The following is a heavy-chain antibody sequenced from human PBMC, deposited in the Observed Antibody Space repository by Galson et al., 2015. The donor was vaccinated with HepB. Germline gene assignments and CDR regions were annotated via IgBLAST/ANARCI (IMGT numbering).Heavy chain of an antibody. V-gene: IGHV1-46*01. CDR3: ARDRDYGDKSLCIDH. J-gene: IGHJ4*02. D-gene: IGHD4-23*01. Sequence: SVKVSCKASGYTFTSHYIHWVRQAPGQGLEWMGIVNPSGGSTSYAQKFRGRVIMTRDTSTSTVFMELSSLRSEDTAVYYCARDRDYGDKSLCIDHWGQGTPVTVSS. CDR1: GYTFTSHY. CDR2: VNPSGGST.